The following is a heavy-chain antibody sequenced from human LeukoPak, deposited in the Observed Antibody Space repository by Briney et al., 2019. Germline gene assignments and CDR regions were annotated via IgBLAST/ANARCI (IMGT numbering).Heavy chain of an antibody. CDR1: GFTFSIYA. CDR3: AKGLHGGVGYGVDV. V-gene: IGHV3-23*01. Sequence: GGSLRLSCTASGFTFSIYAMTWVRQAPGKGLEWVSSISGTGGRTYSADSVKGRFTISRDNSKNTLYLQMKNLRVEHTAVYYCAKGLHGGVGYGVDVWGQGTTVSVSS. J-gene: IGHJ6*02. D-gene: IGHD3-16*01. CDR2: ISGTGGRT.